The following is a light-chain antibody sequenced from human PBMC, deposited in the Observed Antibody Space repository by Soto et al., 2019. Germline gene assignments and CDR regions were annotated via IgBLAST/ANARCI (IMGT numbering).Light chain of an antibody. J-gene: IGLJ2*01. Sequence: QSALTQPPSASGSPGQSVTISCTGTSSDVGTYDYVSWYQQHPGKAPKLMIYEVTKRPSGVPDRFSGSKSGNTASLSVSGLQSEDEADYYCSSYAGNNIVVILGGGTQLPVL. CDR2: EVT. CDR3: SSYAGNNIVVI. V-gene: IGLV2-8*01. CDR1: SSDVGTYDY.